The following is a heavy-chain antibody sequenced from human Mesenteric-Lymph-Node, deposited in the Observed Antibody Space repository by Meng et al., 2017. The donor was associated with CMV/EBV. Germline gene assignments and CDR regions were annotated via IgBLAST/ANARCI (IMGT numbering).Heavy chain of an antibody. V-gene: IGHV4-39*07. D-gene: IGHD5-12*01. CDR2: IYYSGST. CDR3: ARVILPPYSGTTADYFDY. J-gene: IGHJ4*02. CDR1: GGSISSSSYY. Sequence: SETLSLTCTVSGGSISSSSYYWGWIRQPPGKGLEWIGSIYYSGSTYYNPSLKSRVTISVDTSKNQFSLKLSSVTAADTAVYYCARVILPPYSGTTADYFDYWGQGTLVTVSS.